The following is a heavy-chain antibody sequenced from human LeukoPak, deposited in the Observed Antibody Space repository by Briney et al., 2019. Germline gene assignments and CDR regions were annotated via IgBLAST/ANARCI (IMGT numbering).Heavy chain of an antibody. D-gene: IGHD1-14*01. V-gene: IGHV5-51*01. CDR2: IYPGDSDT. J-gene: IGHJ6*03. CDR3: ARRVWDHNRPLEYYYYYMDV. Sequence: GESLKISCKGSGYSFTSYWIGWVRQMPGKGLEWMGIIYPGDSDTRYSPSFQGQVTISADKSISTAYLQWSSLKASDTAMYYCARRVWDHNRPLEYYYYYMDVWGKGTTVTVSS. CDR1: GYSFTSYW.